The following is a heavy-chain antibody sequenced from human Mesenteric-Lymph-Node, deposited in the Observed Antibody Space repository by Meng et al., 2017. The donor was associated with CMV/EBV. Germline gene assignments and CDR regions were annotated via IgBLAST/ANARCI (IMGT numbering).Heavy chain of an antibody. CDR1: GFTFSRSW. J-gene: IGHJ6*02. Sequence: GGSLRLSCGKISGFTFSRSWMNWVRQAPGKGLEWVAKIKQGASEKSYVDSVKGRFTISRDTAYNSLYLQVNSLRAEDTAVYYCAKDRRYNWNDETDYYYYGMDVWGQGTTVTVSS. D-gene: IGHD1-1*01. V-gene: IGHV3-7*01. CDR2: IKQGASEK. CDR3: AKDRRYNWNDETDYYYYGMDV.